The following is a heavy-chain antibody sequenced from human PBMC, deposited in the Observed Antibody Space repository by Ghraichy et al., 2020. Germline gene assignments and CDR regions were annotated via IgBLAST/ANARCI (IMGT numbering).Heavy chain of an antibody. CDR2: IRYEGSNK. D-gene: IGHD1-26*01. V-gene: IGHV3-30*02. CDR1: GFTFSSYG. J-gene: IGHJ4*02. Sequence: GESLNIPCAASGFTFSSYGMHWVRQAPGKGLEGVAFIRYEGSNKYYADSVKGRFTISRDNSKNTLYLQMNSLRAEDTAVYYCAKVEGQLPPDYWGQGTLVTVSS. CDR3: AKVEGQLPPDY.